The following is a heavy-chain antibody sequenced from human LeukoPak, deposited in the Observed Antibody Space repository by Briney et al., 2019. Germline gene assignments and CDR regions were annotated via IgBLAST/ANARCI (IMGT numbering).Heavy chain of an antibody. V-gene: IGHV4-30-4*01. CDR1: GGSISSGDYY. CDR2: IYYSGST. Sequence: SQTLSLTCTVYGGSISSGDYYWSWIRQPPGKGLEWIGYIYYSGSTYYNPSLKSRVTISVDTSKNQFSLKLSSVTAADTAVYYCARGDSRDSGYDRSSWFDPWGQGTLVTVSS. J-gene: IGHJ5*02. D-gene: IGHD5-12*01. CDR3: ARGDSRDSGYDRSSWFDP.